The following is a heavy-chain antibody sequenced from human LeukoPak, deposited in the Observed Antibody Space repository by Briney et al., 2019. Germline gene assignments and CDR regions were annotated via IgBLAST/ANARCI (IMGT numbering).Heavy chain of an antibody. Sequence: ASVKVSCKAPGYTFTAYYINWVRQAPGQGLEWMGWINPNSGGTNYEQKFQGRVTMTRDSSISTAYMELSRLRSDDTAVYYCARGWEAHYYDSSGYFFFDYWGQGTLVTVSS. D-gene: IGHD3-22*01. CDR1: GYTFTAYY. CDR2: INPNSGGT. V-gene: IGHV1-2*02. CDR3: ARGWEAHYYDSSGYFFFDY. J-gene: IGHJ4*02.